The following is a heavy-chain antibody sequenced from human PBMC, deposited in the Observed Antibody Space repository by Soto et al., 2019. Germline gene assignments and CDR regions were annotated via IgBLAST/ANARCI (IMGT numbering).Heavy chain of an antibody. CDR1: GGSVSSGGYY. J-gene: IGHJ5*02. Sequence: QVQLQESGPGLVKPSQTLSLTCSVSGGSVSSGGYYWTWIRQHPGKGLEWIGYIFSSGTTSYNPSLGGLVTISVDTSKNQFSLTLSSVTVADTAVYYCARDLPAPSDSIWGRNRYTSSGLFDPWGQGTLVIVSS. CDR3: ARDLPAPSDSIWGRNRYTSSGLFDP. CDR2: IFSSGTT. V-gene: IGHV4-31*01. D-gene: IGHD3-16*02.